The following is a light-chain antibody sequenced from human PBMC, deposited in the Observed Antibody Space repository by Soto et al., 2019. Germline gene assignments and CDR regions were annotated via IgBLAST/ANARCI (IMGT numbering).Light chain of an antibody. CDR2: WND. J-gene: IGLJ1*01. CDR1: SSNIGSRY. Sequence: QSVLTQPPSASGTPGQRVTISCSVSSSNIGSRYVYWYQVVPGTAPKLLIYWNDQLPSGVPDRFSGSKSGTSASLAISGLRSDDETDYYCGAWDDRLSGYFSGSGANVTVL. V-gene: IGLV1-47*01. CDR3: GAWDDRLSGYF.